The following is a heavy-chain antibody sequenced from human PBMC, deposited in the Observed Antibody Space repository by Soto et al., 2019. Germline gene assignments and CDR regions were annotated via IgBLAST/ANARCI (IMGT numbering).Heavy chain of an antibody. J-gene: IGHJ6*02. D-gene: IGHD3-9*01. CDR3: ARVVVLIGTLPGDYYGMDV. CDR1: GGSISSGGYY. V-gene: IGHV4-31*03. CDR2: IYYSGST. Sequence: PSETLSLTCTVSGGSISSGGYYWSWIRQHPGKGLEWIGYIYYSGSTYYNPSLKSRVTISVDTSKNQFSLKLSSVTAADTAVYYCARVVVLIGTLPGDYYGMDVWGQGTTVTVSS.